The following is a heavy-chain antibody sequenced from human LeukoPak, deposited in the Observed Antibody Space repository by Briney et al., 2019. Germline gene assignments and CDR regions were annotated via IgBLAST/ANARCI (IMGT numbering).Heavy chain of an antibody. V-gene: IGHV3-23*01. D-gene: IGHD3-22*01. Sequence: GGSLRLSCAASGFTFSSYAMSWVRQAPGKGLEWVSAISGSGGSTYYADSVKGRFTISRDNSKNTLYLQMNSLRAEDTAVYYCAKSALYYYDSSRPPSGMDGWGKATTVTVSS. CDR1: GFTFSSYA. CDR2: ISGSGGST. J-gene: IGHJ6*03. CDR3: AKSALYYYDSSRPPSGMDG.